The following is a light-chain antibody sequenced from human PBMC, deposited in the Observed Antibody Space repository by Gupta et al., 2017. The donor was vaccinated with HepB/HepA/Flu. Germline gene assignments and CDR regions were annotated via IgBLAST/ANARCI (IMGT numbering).Light chain of an antibody. CDR2: EGS. J-gene: IGKJ5*01. Sequence: DIVMTQTPLSLSVTPGQPASISCKSSQSLLHSDGKTYLYWYLQKPGQPPQLLMYEGSNRCSGVPDRFSGSGYGADLTLKISLGDGADVGVYHSRQSIELPINFGEGTLLEIK. V-gene: IGKV2D-29*01. CDR3: RQSIELPIN. CDR1: QSLLHSDGKTY.